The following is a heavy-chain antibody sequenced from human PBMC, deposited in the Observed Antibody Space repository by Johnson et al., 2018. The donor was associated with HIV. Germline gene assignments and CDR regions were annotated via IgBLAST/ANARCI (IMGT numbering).Heavy chain of an antibody. J-gene: IGHJ3*02. D-gene: IGHD3-16*01. CDR3: ARGGGGLKQKGAFDI. CDR1: GFIFSSYE. V-gene: IGHV3-30*04. CDR2: ISGGGGNT. Sequence: QVQLVESGGGVVQPGRSLRLSCTASGFIFSSYEMHWVRQAPGKGLEWVSGISGGGGNTYYADSVKGRFTISRDNSKNTLYLQMNSLRAEDTAVYYCARGGGGLKQKGAFDIWGQGTMVTVSS.